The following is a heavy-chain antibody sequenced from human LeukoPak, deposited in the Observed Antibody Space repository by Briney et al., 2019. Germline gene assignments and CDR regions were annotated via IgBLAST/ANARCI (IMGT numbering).Heavy chain of an antibody. Sequence: PSETLSPTCTVSGGSISSSSYYWGWIRQPPGKGLEWIGSIYYSGSTYYNPSLKSRVTISVDTSKNQFSLKLSSVTAADTAVYYCAREGIAAAGGFDYWGQGTLVTVSS. D-gene: IGHD6-13*01. J-gene: IGHJ4*02. CDR1: GGSISSSSYY. CDR2: IYYSGST. CDR3: AREGIAAAGGFDY. V-gene: IGHV4-39*02.